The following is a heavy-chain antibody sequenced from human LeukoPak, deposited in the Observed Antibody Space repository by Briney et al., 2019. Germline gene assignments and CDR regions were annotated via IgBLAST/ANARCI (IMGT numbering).Heavy chain of an antibody. CDR2: IDHSGST. CDR3: ARLKATVSIHAYFDS. J-gene: IGHJ4*02. D-gene: IGHD4-17*01. V-gene: IGHV4-59*01. CDR1: GGSFSSYY. Sequence: SETLSLTCTVSGGSFSSYYWTWIRQPPGKGLEWIGYIDHSGSTNYNPSLKSRVSISSDTSHNQFSLELSSVTAADTAVYYCARLKATVSIHAYFDSWGQGTLVTVSS.